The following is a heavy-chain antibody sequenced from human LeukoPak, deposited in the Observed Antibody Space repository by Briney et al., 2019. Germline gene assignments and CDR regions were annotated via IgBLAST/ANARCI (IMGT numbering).Heavy chain of an antibody. CDR2: IYWNDDK. D-gene: IGHD3-22*01. CDR3: AHSRLSSGYYYKPFDY. J-gene: IGHJ4*02. Sequence: SGPTLVKPTQTLTLTCTFSGFSLSTSGVGVGWIRQPPGKALEWLALIYWNDDKRYSPSLKSRLTITKDTPKNQVVLTMTNMDPVDTATYYCAHSRLSSGYYYKPFDYWGQGTLVTVSS. CDR1: GFSLSTSGVG. V-gene: IGHV2-5*01.